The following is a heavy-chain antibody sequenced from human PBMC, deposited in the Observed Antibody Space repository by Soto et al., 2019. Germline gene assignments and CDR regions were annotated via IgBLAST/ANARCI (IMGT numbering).Heavy chain of an antibody. CDR2: IYYSGST. D-gene: IGHD2-21*01. V-gene: IGHV4-30-4*01. CDR3: ARHATVGGVVVRFFGFDP. J-gene: IGHJ5*02. CDR1: GGSISSGDYY. Sequence: QVQLQESGPGLVKPSQTLSLTCTVSGGSISSGDYYWRWIRQPPGKGLEWIGYIYYSGSTYYNPALKSRVTISVDTSKTPLSMKLRDVTAAATAGYYCARHATVGGVVVRFFGFDPLGQGTLVTVSS.